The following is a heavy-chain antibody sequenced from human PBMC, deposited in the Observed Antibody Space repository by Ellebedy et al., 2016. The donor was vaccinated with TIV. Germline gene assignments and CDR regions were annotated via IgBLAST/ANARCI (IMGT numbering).Heavy chain of an antibody. J-gene: IGHJ4*02. CDR2: ISYDGSNK. CDR1: GFTFNSYG. D-gene: IGHD3-16*02. V-gene: IGHV3-30*18. CDR3: AKDGGSGVWGSYRYYDY. Sequence: GESLKISCAASGFTFNSYGMHWVRQAPGKGLEWVAVISYDGSNKYYADSVKGRFTISRGISKNTLYLQMNSLRAEGTAVYYCAKDGGSGVWGSYRYYDYWGQGTLVTVSS.